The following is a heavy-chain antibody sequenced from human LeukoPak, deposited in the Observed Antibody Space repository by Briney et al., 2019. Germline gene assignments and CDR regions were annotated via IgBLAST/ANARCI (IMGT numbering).Heavy chain of an antibody. CDR1: GGSISSYY. Sequence: SETLSLTCTVSGGSISSYYWSWIRQPPGKGLEWIGEINHSGSTNYNPSLKSRVTISVDTSKNQFSLKLSSVTAADTAVYYCAREDGYCSSTSCYPWGQGTLVTVSS. V-gene: IGHV4-34*01. J-gene: IGHJ5*02. CDR2: INHSGST. CDR3: AREDGYCSSTSCYP. D-gene: IGHD2-2*01.